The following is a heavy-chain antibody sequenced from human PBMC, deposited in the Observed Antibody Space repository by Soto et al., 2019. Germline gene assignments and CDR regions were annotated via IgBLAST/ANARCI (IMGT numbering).Heavy chain of an antibody. V-gene: IGHV3-33*01. J-gene: IGHJ4*02. D-gene: IGHD3-10*01. CDR1: GFTFSSYG. Sequence: QVQLVESGGGVVQPGRSLRLSCAASGFTFSSYGMHWVRLAPGKGLEWVAVIWYDGSNKYYADSVKGRFTISRDNSKNTLYLQMNSLRAEDTAVYYCARDMYYYGSGSYYAADYWGQGTLVTVSS. CDR3: ARDMYYYGSGSYYAADY. CDR2: IWYDGSNK.